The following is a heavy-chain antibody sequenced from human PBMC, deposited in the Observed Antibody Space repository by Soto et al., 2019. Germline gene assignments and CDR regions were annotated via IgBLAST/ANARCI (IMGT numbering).Heavy chain of an antibody. CDR1: GYSFTSYW. V-gene: IGHV5-51*01. CDR2: IYPGDSDT. CDR3: ARLGDGPYYFDY. D-gene: IGHD4-17*01. J-gene: IGHJ4*02. Sequence: PGESLKISCKVSGYSFTSYWIGWVRQMPGKGLEWMGIIYPGDSDTXXSASFQGXXTISAYKSISTXYLQGXSLKASDTAXYYCARLGDGPYYFDYWVQGTLVTVS.